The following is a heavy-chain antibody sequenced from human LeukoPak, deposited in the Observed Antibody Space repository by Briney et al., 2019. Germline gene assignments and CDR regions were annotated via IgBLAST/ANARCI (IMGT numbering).Heavy chain of an antibody. CDR3: ARAPMVRGVTIYYYYMDV. CDR1: GGCISSYY. J-gene: IGHJ6*03. D-gene: IGHD3-10*01. Sequence: PSETLSLTCTVSGGCISSYYWSWIRQPAGKGLEWIGRNYTSGSTNYNPSLKSRVTMSVDTSKNQFSLKLSSVTAADTAVYYCARAPMVRGVTIYYYYMDVWGKGTTVTVSS. V-gene: IGHV4-4*07. CDR2: NYTSGST.